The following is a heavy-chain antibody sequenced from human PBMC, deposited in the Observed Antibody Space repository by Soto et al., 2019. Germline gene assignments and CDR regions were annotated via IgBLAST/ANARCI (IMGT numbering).Heavy chain of an antibody. CDR3: ARGDSGYDYSYYYYMDV. Sequence: GGSLRLSCAASGFTFSSYSMNWVRQAPGKGLEWVSSISSNSSYIYYADSVKGRFTISRDNAKNSLYLQMNSLRAEDTAVYYCARGDSGYDYSYYYYMDVWGKGTTVTVSS. J-gene: IGHJ6*03. CDR2: ISSNSSYI. D-gene: IGHD5-12*01. V-gene: IGHV3-21*01. CDR1: GFTFSSYS.